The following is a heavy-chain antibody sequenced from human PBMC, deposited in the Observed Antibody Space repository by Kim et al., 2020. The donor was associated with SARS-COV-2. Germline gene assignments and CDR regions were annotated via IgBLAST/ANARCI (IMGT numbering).Heavy chain of an antibody. V-gene: IGHV4-39*07. J-gene: IGHJ4*02. CDR1: GGSISSSSYY. D-gene: IGHD3-22*01. CDR3: ARSDSSGYYDPQYYFDY. CDR2: IYYSGST. Sequence: SETLSLTCTVSGGSISSSSYYWGWIRQPPGKGLEWIGSIYYSGSTYYNPSLKSRVTISVDTSKNQFSLKLSSVTAADTAVYYCARSDSSGYYDPQYYFDYWGQGTLAAVSS.